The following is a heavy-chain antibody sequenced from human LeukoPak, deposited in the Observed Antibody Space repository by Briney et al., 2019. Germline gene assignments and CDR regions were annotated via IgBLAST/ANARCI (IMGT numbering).Heavy chain of an antibody. CDR3: ARVVGAASD. V-gene: IGHV1-2*02. J-gene: IGHJ4*02. CDR1: GYTFTGYC. D-gene: IGHD1-26*01. Sequence: GASVRVSCKASGYTFTGYCMHWVRQAPGQGLEWMGWINPKSGDTNYAQKFQGRVTMTRDTSISTAYMELSRLRSDDTAVYYCARVVGAASDWGQGTLVTVSS. CDR2: INPKSGDT.